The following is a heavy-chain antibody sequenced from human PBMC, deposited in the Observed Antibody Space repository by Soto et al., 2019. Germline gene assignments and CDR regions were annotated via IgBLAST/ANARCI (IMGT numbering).Heavy chain of an antibody. D-gene: IGHD6-19*01. CDR1: GFSLSTSGVG. CDR2: IYWDDDK. Sequence: QITLKESGPPLVKPTQTLTLTCTFSGFSLSTSGVGVGWIRQPPGKALEWLALIYWDDDKRYSPSLKSRLTITKDTSKNQVVPTMTNMDPVDTATYYCARRRGIVVNDYWGQGTLVTVSS. V-gene: IGHV2-5*02. CDR3: ARRRGIVVNDY. J-gene: IGHJ4*02.